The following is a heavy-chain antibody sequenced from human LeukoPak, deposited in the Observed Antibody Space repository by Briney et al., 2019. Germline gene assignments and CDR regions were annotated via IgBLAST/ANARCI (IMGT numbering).Heavy chain of an antibody. V-gene: IGHV3-30*18. D-gene: IGHD3-10*01. Sequence: GRSLRLSCAASGFTFSSYGMHWVRQAPGKGLEWVAVISYDGSNKYYADSVKGRFTISRDNSKNTLYLQMNSLRAEDTAVYYCAKPRGFGELLFAYWGQGPLVTVSS. J-gene: IGHJ4*02. CDR2: ISYDGSNK. CDR1: GFTFSSYG. CDR3: AKPRGFGELLFAY.